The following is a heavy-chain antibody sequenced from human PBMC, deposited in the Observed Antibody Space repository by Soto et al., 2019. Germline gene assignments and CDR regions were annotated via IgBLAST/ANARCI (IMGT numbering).Heavy chain of an antibody. V-gene: IGHV1-3*01. CDR1: GYTFTSYA. D-gene: IGHD4-17*01. CDR3: ARNGHLDYVWFDP. CDR2: INAGNGNT. J-gene: IGHJ5*02. Sequence: ASVKVSCKASGYTFTSYAMHLVRQAPGQRLEWMGWINAGNGNTKYSQKFQGRVTITRDTSASTAYMELSSLRSEDTAVYYCARNGHLDYVWFDPWVQGTLVTVSS.